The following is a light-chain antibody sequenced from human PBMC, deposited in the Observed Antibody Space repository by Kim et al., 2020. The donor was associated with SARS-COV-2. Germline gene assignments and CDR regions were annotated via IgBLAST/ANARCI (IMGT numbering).Light chain of an antibody. CDR3: QSADSSDSYVV. Sequence: PGPTATTTCSGAALPSQYAYSSQQQPNQAPVLVIYKYPERPSGIPNRFSGSSSGTIVTLTLGVVQAEDEDDSYCQSADSSDSYVVFGGGTQLTVL. J-gene: IGLJ2*01. V-gene: IGLV3-25*03. CDR2: KYP. CDR1: ALPSQY.